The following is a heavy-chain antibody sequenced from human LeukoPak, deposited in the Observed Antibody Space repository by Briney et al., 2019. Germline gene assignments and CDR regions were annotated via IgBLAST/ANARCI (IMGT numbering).Heavy chain of an antibody. CDR1: GGTFSSYP. V-gene: IGHV1-69*04. J-gene: IGHJ4*02. Sequence: ASVKVSCKASGGTFSSYPISWVRQAPGQGLEWMGRIIPILGLANYAQKFQGRVTITADKSTSTAYMELSSLRSEDTAVYYCARDQCSGGSCYSAFDYWGQGTLVTVSS. D-gene: IGHD2-15*01. CDR3: ARDQCSGGSCYSAFDY. CDR2: IIPILGLA.